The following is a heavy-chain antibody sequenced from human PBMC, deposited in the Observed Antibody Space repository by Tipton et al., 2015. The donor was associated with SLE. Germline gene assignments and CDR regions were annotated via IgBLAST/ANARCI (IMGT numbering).Heavy chain of an antibody. CDR3: ARSTNRDWWFDP. J-gene: IGHJ5*02. V-gene: IGHV1-18*01. D-gene: IGHD2-21*02. CDR1: GYTSTNSG. Sequence: QLVQSGAEVKKPGASVKVSCKASGYTSTNSGINWVRQAPGQGLEWMGWISAYNGNTNYAQKLQGRLTMTTDTSASTAYMELRSLRSDDTAIYYCARSTNRDWWFDPWGQGTLVTVSS. CDR2: ISAYNGNT.